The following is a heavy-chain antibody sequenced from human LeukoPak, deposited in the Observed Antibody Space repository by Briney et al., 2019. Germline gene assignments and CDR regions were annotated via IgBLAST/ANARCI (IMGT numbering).Heavy chain of an antibody. V-gene: IGHV4-30-2*01. CDR3: ARLLAARPDEDR. Sequence: PSQTLSLTCTVSGASINSGYYWSWIRQPPGKGLEWVAYVHHSGDAYSNPSLNSRVTTSMDMSRNQFSLNVGSVTAADTAVYYCARLLAARPDEDRWGQGTLVTVSS. J-gene: IGHJ5*02. D-gene: IGHD6-6*01. CDR1: GASINSGYY. CDR2: VHHSGDA.